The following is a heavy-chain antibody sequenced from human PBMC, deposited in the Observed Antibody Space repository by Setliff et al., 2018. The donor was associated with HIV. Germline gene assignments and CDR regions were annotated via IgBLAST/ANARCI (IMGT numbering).Heavy chain of an antibody. Sequence: HPGGSLRLSCAASGFPVSNNYVTWVRQAPGKGLEWVSIMYSDAKTYYSDSVKGRFIISRDNSRNTLYLQMNSLRPEDTALYYCATVGFSRTYYATPYFYGLDVWGPGTTVTVSS. D-gene: IGHD1-26*01. V-gene: IGHV3-66*01. CDR2: MYSDAKT. CDR3: ATVGFSRTYYATPYFYGLDV. CDR1: GFPVSNNY. J-gene: IGHJ6*02.